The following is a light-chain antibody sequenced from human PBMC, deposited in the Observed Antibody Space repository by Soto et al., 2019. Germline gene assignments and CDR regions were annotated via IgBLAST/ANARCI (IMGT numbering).Light chain of an antibody. Sequence: DIQMTQSPSTLSASVGDRVTITCRASQSISDWLAWYQQKPGKAPTLLIYTASNLNSGVPSRFSGSRSGTEFTLTISSPQPDDFATYYCQQYDSSSGLTFGGGTKVEIK. CDR1: QSISDW. V-gene: IGKV1-5*03. CDR2: TAS. J-gene: IGKJ4*01. CDR3: QQYDSSSGLT.